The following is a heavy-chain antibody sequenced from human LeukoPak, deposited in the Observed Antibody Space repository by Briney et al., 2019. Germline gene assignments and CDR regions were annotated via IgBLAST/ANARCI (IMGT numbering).Heavy chain of an antibody. D-gene: IGHD3-10*01. CDR2: ISPNSGGT. CDR1: GYTFTDYN. V-gene: IGHV1-2*02. CDR3: SVWFGELSH. Sequence: SVKLSCTTSGYTFTDYNIQWDRQAPGQGLEWMEWISPNSGGTNYAQRFHGSVTMTRDTSISTAYMDLGSLKSDDTATYYCSVWFGELSHWGQGTLVTVSS. J-gene: IGHJ4*02.